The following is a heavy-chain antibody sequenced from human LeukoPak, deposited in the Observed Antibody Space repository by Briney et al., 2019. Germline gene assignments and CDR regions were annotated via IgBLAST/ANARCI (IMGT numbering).Heavy chain of an antibody. CDR1: GDTFTGDY. V-gene: IGHV1-2*04. Sequence: GASVKGSCKASGDTFTGDYMHWGRQAPGQGLEWMGWINPNSGGTNYAQKFQGWVTMTRDTSISTAYMELSRLRSDDTAVYYCARSYSGYDLLFAYWGQGTLVTVSS. CDR2: INPNSGGT. D-gene: IGHD5-12*01. CDR3: ARSYSGYDLLFAY. J-gene: IGHJ4*02.